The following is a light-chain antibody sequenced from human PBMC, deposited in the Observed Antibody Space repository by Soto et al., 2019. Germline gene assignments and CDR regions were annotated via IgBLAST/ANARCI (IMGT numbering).Light chain of an antibody. Sequence: DIQMTQSPSSLSASVGDRVTITCRASQGIANDLGWFQQNPGKAPKRLIYAASSLQSGVPSRFSGSRSGSEFTLAISNLQPEDFATYYCLQHNTYPFTFGQGTKLDIK. CDR2: AAS. CDR3: LQHNTYPFT. V-gene: IGKV1-17*02. J-gene: IGKJ2*01. CDR1: QGIAND.